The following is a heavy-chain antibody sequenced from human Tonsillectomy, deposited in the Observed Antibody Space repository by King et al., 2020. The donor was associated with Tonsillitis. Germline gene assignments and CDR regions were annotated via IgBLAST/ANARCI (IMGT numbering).Heavy chain of an antibody. D-gene: IGHD3-10*01. Sequence: VQLVESGGGVVQPGGSLRLSCAASGFTFSSYVMHWVRQAPGKGLEWVAFIRFDGSNKYYADSVKGRFTISRDNSKNTLYLQMNSLRAEDTAVYYCAKDSDYYIDSWGQGTLVTVSS. CDR3: AKDSDYYIDS. J-gene: IGHJ4*02. CDR1: GFTFSSYV. V-gene: IGHV3-30*02. CDR2: IRFDGSNK.